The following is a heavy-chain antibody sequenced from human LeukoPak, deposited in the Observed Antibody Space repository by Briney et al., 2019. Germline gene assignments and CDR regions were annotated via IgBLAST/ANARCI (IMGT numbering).Heavy chain of an antibody. D-gene: IGHD3-3*01. CDR3: AREKVRDFSYYMDV. Sequence: EASVKVSCKASGYTFTSYGISWVRQAPGQGLEWMGWISAYNGNTNYAQKLQGRVTMTTDTSTSTAYMELRSLRSDDTAVYYCAREKVRDFSYYMDVWGKGTTVTVSS. CDR1: GYTFTSYG. V-gene: IGHV1-18*01. J-gene: IGHJ6*03. CDR2: ISAYNGNT.